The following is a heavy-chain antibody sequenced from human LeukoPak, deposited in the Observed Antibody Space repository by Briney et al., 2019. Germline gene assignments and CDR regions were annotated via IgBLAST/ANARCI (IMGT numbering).Heavy chain of an antibody. V-gene: IGHV1-2*02. D-gene: IGHD1-26*01. CDR2: INPNSGGT. CDR3: ARASKWELPFDP. Sequence: ASVKVSCKASGGTFSSYAISWVRQAPGQGLEWMGWINPNSGGTNYAQKFQGRVTMTRDTSISTAYMELSRLRSDDTAVYYCARASKWELPFDPWGQGTLVTVSS. CDR1: GGTFSSYA. J-gene: IGHJ5*02.